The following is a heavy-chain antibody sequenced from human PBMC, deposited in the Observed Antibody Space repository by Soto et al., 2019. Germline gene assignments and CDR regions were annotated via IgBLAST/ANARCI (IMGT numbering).Heavy chain of an antibody. CDR1: GFTFSSYA. V-gene: IGHV3-23*01. CDR3: AKDLTAARPSYYYYYMDV. J-gene: IGHJ6*03. D-gene: IGHD6-6*01. CDR2: ISGSGGST. Sequence: GGSLRLSCAASGFTFSSYAMSWVRQAPGKGLEWVSAISGSGGSTYYADSVKGRFTISRDNSKNTLYLQMNSLRAEDTAVYYCAKDLTAARPSYYYYYMDVWGKGTTVTVSS.